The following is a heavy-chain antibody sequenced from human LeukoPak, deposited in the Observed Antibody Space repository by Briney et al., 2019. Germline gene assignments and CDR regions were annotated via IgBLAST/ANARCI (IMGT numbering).Heavy chain of an antibody. CDR2: TNPGDSDT. Sequence: GESLKISCQASGYSFTSSWIGWARQMPGKGLEWMAITNPGDSDTRYSPSFQGQVTISADKSISTVYLQWGSLKASDTAMYYCARQPGAGWFDPWGQGTLVTVSS. D-gene: IGHD3-10*01. CDR3: ARQPGAGWFDP. V-gene: IGHV5-51*01. J-gene: IGHJ5*02. CDR1: GYSFTSSW.